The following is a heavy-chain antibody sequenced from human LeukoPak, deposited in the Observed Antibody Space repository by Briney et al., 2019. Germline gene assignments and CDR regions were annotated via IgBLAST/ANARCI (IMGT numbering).Heavy chain of an antibody. CDR1: KFAFSSYA. J-gene: IGHJ4*02. CDR3: TRVGYIDEGIDY. V-gene: IGHV3-7*04. D-gene: IGHD5-24*01. CDR2: IKQDGSKK. Sequence: GGSLRLSCAASKFAFSSYATTWVRQAPGKGLEWVANIKQDGSKKSYVDSVKGRFTISRDNAKNSLYLQMNSLRAEDTAIYYCTRVGYIDEGIDYWGQGTLVTVSS.